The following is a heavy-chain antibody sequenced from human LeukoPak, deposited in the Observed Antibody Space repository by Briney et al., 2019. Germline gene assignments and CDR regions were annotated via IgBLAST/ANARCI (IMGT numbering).Heavy chain of an antibody. Sequence: ASVKVSCKASGYTFTSYGISWVRQAPGQGLEWMGWVSAYNGNTNYAQKLQGRVTMTTDTSTSTAYMELRSLRSDDTAVYYCARGIYYDSSGYYYAALILDYWGQGTLVTVSS. CDR2: VSAYNGNT. V-gene: IGHV1-18*01. CDR3: ARGIYYDSSGYYYAALILDY. D-gene: IGHD3-22*01. J-gene: IGHJ4*02. CDR1: GYTFTSYG.